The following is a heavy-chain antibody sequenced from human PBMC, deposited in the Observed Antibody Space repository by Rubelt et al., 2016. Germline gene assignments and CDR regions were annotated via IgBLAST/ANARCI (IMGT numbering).Heavy chain of an antibody. J-gene: IGHJ4*02. CDR2: ISSSSSTI. V-gene: IGHV3-48*02. D-gene: IGHD1-7*01. Sequence: GKGLEWVSYISSSSSTIYYADSVKGRFTISRDNAKNSLYLQMNSLRDEDTAVYYCARGGPRYNWNYWSYYFDYWGQGTLVTVSS. CDR3: ARGGPRYNWNYWSYYFDY.